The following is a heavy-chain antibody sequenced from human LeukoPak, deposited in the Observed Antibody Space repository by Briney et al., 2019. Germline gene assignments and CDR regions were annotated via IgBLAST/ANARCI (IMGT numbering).Heavy chain of an antibody. Sequence: SETLSLTCTVSGDSISSYYWSWIRQPPGKGLEWIGYIYYSGSTNYNPSLKSRVTISVDTSKKQFALKLSSVTAAGTAVYYWGRDRLRTMFFYCGQGALFSVSS. CDR1: GDSISSYY. D-gene: IGHD5-12*01. CDR2: IYYSGST. CDR3: GRDRLRTMFFY. V-gene: IGHV4-59*01. J-gene: IGHJ4*02.